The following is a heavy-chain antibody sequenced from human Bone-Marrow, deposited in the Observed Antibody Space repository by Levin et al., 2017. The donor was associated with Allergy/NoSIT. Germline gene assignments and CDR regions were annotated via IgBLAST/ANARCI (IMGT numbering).Heavy chain of an antibody. CDR1: GFTFSSYE. J-gene: IGHJ6*03. Sequence: GGSLRLSCAASGFTFSSYEMNWVRQAPGKGLEWVSYISSSGSTIYYADSVKGRFTISRDNAKNSLYLQMNSLRAEDTAVYYCARGGYDFWSGYFSRRPNYMDVWGKGTTVTVSS. V-gene: IGHV3-48*03. CDR3: ARGGYDFWSGYFSRRPNYMDV. CDR2: ISSSGSTI. D-gene: IGHD3-3*01.